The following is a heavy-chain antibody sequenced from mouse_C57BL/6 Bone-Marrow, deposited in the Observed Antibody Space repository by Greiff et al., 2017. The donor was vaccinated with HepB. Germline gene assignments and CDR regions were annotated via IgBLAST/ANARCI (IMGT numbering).Heavy chain of an antibody. Sequence: VQLQQSDAELVKPGASVKISCKVSGYTFTDHTIHWMKQRPEQGLEWIGYIYPRDGSTKYNEKFKGKATLAADKSSSTAYMQLNSLTSEDSAVYFCARNRDGYYEGWYFDVWGTGTTVTVSS. V-gene: IGHV1-78*01. CDR1: GYTFTDHT. J-gene: IGHJ1*03. CDR3: ARNRDGYYEGWYFDV. CDR2: IYPRDGST. D-gene: IGHD2-3*01.